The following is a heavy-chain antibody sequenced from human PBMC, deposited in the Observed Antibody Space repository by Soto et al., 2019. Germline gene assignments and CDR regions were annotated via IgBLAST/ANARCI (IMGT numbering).Heavy chain of an antibody. CDR1: GFTFSSYG. J-gene: IGHJ2*01. V-gene: IGHV3-33*01. D-gene: IGHD2-15*01. CDR2: IWYDGSNN. CDR3: ARVGDHCSGGSCYSRYFDL. Sequence: QVQLVESGGGVVQPGRSLRLSCAASGFTFSSYGMHWVRQAPGKGLEWAAVIWYDGSNNYYADSVKGRFTISRDNSKNTLYLQMNSLRAEDTAVYYCARVGDHCSGGSCYSRYFDLWGRGTLVTVSS.